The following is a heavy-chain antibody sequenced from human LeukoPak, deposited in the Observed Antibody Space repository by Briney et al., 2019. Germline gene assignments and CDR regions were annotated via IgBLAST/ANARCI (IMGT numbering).Heavy chain of an antibody. V-gene: IGHV4-59*01. Sequence: SETLSLTCTVSGGSISSYYWSWIRQPPGKGLEWIGYIYYSGSTNYNPSLKSRVTISVDTSKNQFSLTLSSVTAADTAVYYCARVPVVRGVSNWFDPWGQGTLVTVSS. CDR2: IYYSGST. D-gene: IGHD3-10*01. J-gene: IGHJ5*02. CDR1: GGSISSYY. CDR3: ARVPVVRGVSNWFDP.